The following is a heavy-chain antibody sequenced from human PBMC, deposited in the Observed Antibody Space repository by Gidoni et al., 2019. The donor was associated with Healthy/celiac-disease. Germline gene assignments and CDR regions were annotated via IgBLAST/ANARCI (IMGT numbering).Heavy chain of an antibody. V-gene: IGHV3-23*01. J-gene: IGHJ4*02. Sequence: EVQLLESGGGLVQPGGSLRLSCAASGFTFSSYAMSWVRQARGKGLEWVSAISGSGGSTYYADSVKGRFTISRDNSKNTLYLQMNSLRAEDTAVYYCAKDRGWLHASDYWGQGTLVTVSS. CDR3: AKDRGWLHASDY. CDR2: ISGSGGST. D-gene: IGHD5-12*01. CDR1: GFTFSSYA.